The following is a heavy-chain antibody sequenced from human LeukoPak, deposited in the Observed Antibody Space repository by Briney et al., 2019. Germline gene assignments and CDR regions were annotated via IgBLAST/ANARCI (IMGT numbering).Heavy chain of an antibody. Sequence: PSETLSLTCAVYGGSFSGYYWSWIRQPPGKGLEWIGEINHSGSTNYNPSLKSRVTISVDTSKNQFSLKLSSVTAADTAVYYCARGPLYYDYVWGSYRKRYDAFDIWGQGTMVTVSP. CDR3: ARGPLYYDYVWGSYRKRYDAFDI. CDR1: GGSFSGYY. CDR2: INHSGST. J-gene: IGHJ3*02. V-gene: IGHV4-34*01. D-gene: IGHD3-16*02.